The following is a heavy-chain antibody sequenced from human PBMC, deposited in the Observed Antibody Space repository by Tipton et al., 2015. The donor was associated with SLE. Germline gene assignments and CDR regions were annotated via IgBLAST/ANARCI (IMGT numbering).Heavy chain of an antibody. J-gene: IGHJ4*02. D-gene: IGHD1-26*01. CDR1: GFTFGDYA. V-gene: IGHV3-49*04. CDR3: ATGERSGAPNY. CDR2: IRSKDYGGTP. Sequence: SLRLSCTTSGFTFGDYAVSWVRQAPGKGLEWVGFIRSKDYGGTPEHAASVRGRFTISTDDSKSTAYLQMNGLRTDDTATYYCATGERSGAPNYWGQGTLVTVSS.